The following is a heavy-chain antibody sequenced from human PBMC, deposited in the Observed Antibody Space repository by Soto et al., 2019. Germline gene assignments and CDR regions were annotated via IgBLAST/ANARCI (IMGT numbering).Heavy chain of an antibody. J-gene: IGHJ3*02. V-gene: IGHV1-18*01. CDR3: ARATYYYDSSGYYLDAFDI. CDR2: ISAYNGNT. Sequence: ASVKVSCKASGYTFTSYGISWVRQAPGQGLEWMGWISAYNGNTNYAQKLQGRVTMTTDTSTSTAYMELRSLRSDDTAVYYCARATYYYDSSGYYLDAFDIWGQGTMVT. CDR1: GYTFTSYG. D-gene: IGHD3-22*01.